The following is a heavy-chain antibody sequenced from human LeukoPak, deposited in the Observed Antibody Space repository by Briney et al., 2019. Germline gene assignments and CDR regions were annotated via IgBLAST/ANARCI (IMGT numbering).Heavy chain of an antibody. D-gene: IGHD2/OR15-2a*01. CDR2: IRQDGSDK. J-gene: IGHJ3*02. V-gene: IGHV3-7*03. Sequence: SGGSLRLSCAASGNYWMHWVRQAPGKGLEWVANIRQDGSDKYYVDSVKGRFTISRDNAKTSLYLQMNSLRAEDTAVYYCARDGHFNTFHIWGQGTMVTVSS. CDR1: GNYW. CDR3: ARDGHFNTFHI.